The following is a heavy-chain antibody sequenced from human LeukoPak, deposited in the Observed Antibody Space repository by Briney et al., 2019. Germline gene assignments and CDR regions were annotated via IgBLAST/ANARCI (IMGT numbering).Heavy chain of an antibody. J-gene: IGHJ6*02. Sequence: GGSLRLSCAVSGFTFSRHWMSWVRQAPGNGLEWLANIKQDGSEKYYADSVEGRFTISRDNAKNSLYLQMNSLRAEDTAVYYCARSYYGSGTSYGMDVWGQGTTVTVSS. CDR1: GFTFSRHW. CDR2: IKQDGSEK. D-gene: IGHD3-10*01. CDR3: ARSYYGSGTSYGMDV. V-gene: IGHV3-7*04.